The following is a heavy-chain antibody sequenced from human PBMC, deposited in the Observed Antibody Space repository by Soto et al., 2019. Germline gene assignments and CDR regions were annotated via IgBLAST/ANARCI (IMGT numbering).Heavy chain of an antibody. Sequence: PGGSLRLSCAASGFTFSSYWMSWVRQAPGKGLEWVANIKQDGTENYYVDSVKGRFTISRDNAKRSLYLQMNSLRAEDTAVYYCARGTNWDNHYGMDVWGQGTTVTVSS. CDR3: ARGTNWDNHYGMDV. V-gene: IGHV3-7*03. CDR2: IKQDGTEN. J-gene: IGHJ6*02. CDR1: GFTFSSYW. D-gene: IGHD1-1*01.